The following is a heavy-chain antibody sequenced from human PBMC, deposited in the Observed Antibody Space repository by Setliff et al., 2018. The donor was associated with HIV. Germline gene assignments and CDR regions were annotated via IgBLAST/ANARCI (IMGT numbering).Heavy chain of an antibody. J-gene: IGHJ4*02. D-gene: IGHD3-16*01. Sequence: PGGSLRLSCAASGFTFTNYWVHWVRQVPGKGLVWVSRTNTDGSITMYADSVKGRFIISRDNSENTAYLQMSSLRDEDTAIYYCTNWPEGAHDLFDYWGQGTLVTVSS. CDR3: TNWPEGAHDLFDY. V-gene: IGHV3-74*03. CDR1: GFTFTNYW. CDR2: TNTDGSIT.